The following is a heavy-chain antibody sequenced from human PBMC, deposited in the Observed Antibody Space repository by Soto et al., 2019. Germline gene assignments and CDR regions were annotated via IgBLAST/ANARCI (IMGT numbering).Heavy chain of an antibody. CDR3: ARVGLTYYYDSSGYIGAFDI. J-gene: IGHJ3*02. V-gene: IGHV1-69*13. CDR1: GGTFSSYA. CDR2: IIPIFGTA. Sequence: SVKVSCKASGGTFSSYAISWVRQAPGQGLEWMGGIIPIFGTANYAQKFQGRVTITADESTSTAYMELSSLRSEDTAVYYCARVGLTYYYDSSGYIGAFDIWGQGAMVTVS. D-gene: IGHD3-22*01.